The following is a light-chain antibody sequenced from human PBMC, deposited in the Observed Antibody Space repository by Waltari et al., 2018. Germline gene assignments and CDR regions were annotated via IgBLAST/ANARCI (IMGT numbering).Light chain of an antibody. CDR1: QSVSSY. CDR2: DAS. J-gene: IGKJ2*01. V-gene: IGKV3-11*01. Sequence: IVFTLSTATLSFSPAESATLSCRASQSVSSYLAWYQQKPGQAPRLLIYDASNRATGIPARFSGSGSGTDFTLTISSLEPEDFAVYYCQQRSNWPPLYTFGQGTKLEIK. CDR3: QQRSNWPPLYT.